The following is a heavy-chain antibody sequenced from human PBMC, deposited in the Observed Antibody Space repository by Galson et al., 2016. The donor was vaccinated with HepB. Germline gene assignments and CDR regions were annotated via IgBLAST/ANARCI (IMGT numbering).Heavy chain of an antibody. V-gene: IGHV1-18*04. CDR1: GYIFYSYG. J-gene: IGHJ4*02. CDR3: AGGHLDGDF. Sequence: SVKVSCKASGYIFYSYGMTWVRQAPGQGLEWVGWISIHGGKTNYAQKFQGRVNITTDMSTSTAYLELLRLTLDDTAVYYCAGGHLDGDFWGQGTLVTVSS. CDR2: ISIHGGKT.